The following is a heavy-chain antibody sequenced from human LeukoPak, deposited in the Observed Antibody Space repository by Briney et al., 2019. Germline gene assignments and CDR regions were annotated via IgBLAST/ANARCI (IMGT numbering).Heavy chain of an antibody. CDR3: ARGGGMGDFWSGQYYYMDV. CDR1: GFTFSGYW. J-gene: IGHJ6*03. Sequence: GGSLRLSCAASGFTFSGYWMSWVRQAPGKGLEWVATIKQDGSEKYYVDSVKGRFTISRDNAKNSLYLQMNSLRAEDTAVYYCARGGGMGDFWSGQYYYMDVWGKGTTVTVSS. D-gene: IGHD3-3*01. V-gene: IGHV3-7*01. CDR2: IKQDGSEK.